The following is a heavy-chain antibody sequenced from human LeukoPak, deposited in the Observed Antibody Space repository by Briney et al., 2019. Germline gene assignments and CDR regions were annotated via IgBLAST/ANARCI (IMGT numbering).Heavy chain of an antibody. CDR3: ARQLVRGPRGWFDP. Sequence: SETLSLTCAVYGGSFNDYYWSWIRQPPGKGLEWIGEINHSGSTNYNPSLKSRVTISVDTSKNQFSLKLSSVTAADTAVYYCARQLVRGPRGWFDPWGQGTLVTVSS. D-gene: IGHD3-10*01. CDR1: GGSFNDYY. J-gene: IGHJ5*02. V-gene: IGHV4-34*01. CDR2: INHSGST.